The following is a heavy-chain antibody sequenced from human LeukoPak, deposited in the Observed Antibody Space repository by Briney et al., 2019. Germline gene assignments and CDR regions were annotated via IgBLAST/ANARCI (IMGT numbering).Heavy chain of an antibody. Sequence: GGSLRLSCAASGFIFDDYAMHWVRQAPGKGLEWLSFISNYADSTYYADSVKGRFTVSRDNRKSSLYLQMNSLRTEDTAFYYCAKDFKDIGGYYLDSWGQGTLVTVSS. D-gene: IGHD3-3*01. CDR1: GFIFDDYA. CDR2: ISNYADST. J-gene: IGHJ5*01. CDR3: AKDFKDIGGYYLDS. V-gene: IGHV3-43*02.